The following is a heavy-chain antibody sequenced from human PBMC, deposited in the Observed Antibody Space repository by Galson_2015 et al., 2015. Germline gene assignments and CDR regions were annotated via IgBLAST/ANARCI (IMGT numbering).Heavy chain of an antibody. CDR3: AREGRGDGDPWYY. D-gene: IGHD4-17*01. Sequence: SLRLSCAASGFTFSTYEMNWIRQAPGKGLEWVSYISSSGNTIYYTDSVKGRFTVSRDNTRNSMYLQMNSLRAEDTALYYCAREGRGDGDPWYYWGQGTLVTVSS. CDR2: ISSSGNTI. V-gene: IGHV3-48*03. J-gene: IGHJ4*02. CDR1: GFTFSTYE.